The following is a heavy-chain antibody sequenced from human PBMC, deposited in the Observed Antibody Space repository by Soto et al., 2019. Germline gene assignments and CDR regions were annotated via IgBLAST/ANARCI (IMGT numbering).Heavy chain of an antibody. D-gene: IGHD2-15*01. CDR1: GGSIIRYY. Sequence: SETMCVTCTVAGGSIIRYYWSWIRKSPGKGLEWIGYIYYTGSTNYNPSLKSRVTMSLDTSNNQFALKLTSVTAADTAVYYCARGEVVRAATGVFDYWGQGALVTVSS. J-gene: IGHJ4*02. V-gene: IGHV4-59*01. CDR3: ARGEVVRAATGVFDY. CDR2: IYYTGST.